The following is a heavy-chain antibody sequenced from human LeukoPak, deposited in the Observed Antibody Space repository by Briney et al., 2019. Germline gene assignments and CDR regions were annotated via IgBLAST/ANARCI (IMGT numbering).Heavy chain of an antibody. Sequence: PGGSLRLSCAASGITFSNYGMHWARQAPGKGLEWVAVISDDGGNLHYADSVKGRFTISRDNSKNTLILHMNSLRAEDTAMYYCAREPGGYYDSSGFLDDWGQGTLVTVSS. D-gene: IGHD3-22*01. J-gene: IGHJ4*02. CDR1: GITFSNYG. CDR2: ISDDGGNL. CDR3: AREPGGYYDSSGFLDD. V-gene: IGHV3-30*03.